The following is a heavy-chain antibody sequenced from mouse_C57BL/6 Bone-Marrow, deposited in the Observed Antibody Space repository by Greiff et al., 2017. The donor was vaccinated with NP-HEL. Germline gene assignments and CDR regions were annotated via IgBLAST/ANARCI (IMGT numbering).Heavy chain of an antibody. Sequence: VHLVESGAELARPGASVKLSCKASGYTFTSYGISWVKQRTGQGLEWIGEIYPRSGNTYYNEKFKGKATLTADKSSSTAYMELRSLTSEDSAVYFCARSDYGYEDYAMDYWGQGTSVTVSS. CDR1: GYTFTSYG. CDR3: ARSDYGYEDYAMDY. V-gene: IGHV1-81*01. J-gene: IGHJ4*01. CDR2: IYPRSGNT. D-gene: IGHD2-2*01.